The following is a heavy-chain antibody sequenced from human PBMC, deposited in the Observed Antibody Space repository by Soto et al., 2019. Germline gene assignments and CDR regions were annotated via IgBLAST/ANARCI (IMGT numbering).Heavy chain of an antibody. CDR3: AKDRAFGGVIVMPSTDHYYYGMDV. V-gene: IGHV3-23*01. D-gene: IGHD3-16*02. CDR2: ISGSGGST. CDR1: GFTFSSYA. J-gene: IGHJ6*02. Sequence: GGSLRLSCAASGFTFSSYAMSWVRQAPGKGLEWVSAISGSGGSTYYADSVKGRFTISRDNSKNTLYLQMNSLRAEDTAGYYCAKDRAFGGVIVMPSTDHYYYGMDVWGQGTTVTVSS.